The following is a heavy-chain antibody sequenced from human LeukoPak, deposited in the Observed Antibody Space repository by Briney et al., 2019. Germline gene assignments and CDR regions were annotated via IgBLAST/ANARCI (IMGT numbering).Heavy chain of an antibody. CDR3: AREAPHYGDLNWFDP. J-gene: IGHJ5*02. D-gene: IGHD4-17*01. V-gene: IGHV1-69*04. CDR2: IIPIFGIA. Sequence: SVTVSCKASGGTFSSYAISWVRQAPGQGLEWMGRIIPIFGIANYAQKFQGRVTITADKSTSTAYMELSSLRSEDTAVYYCAREAPHYGDLNWFDPWGQGTLVTVSS. CDR1: GGTFSSYA.